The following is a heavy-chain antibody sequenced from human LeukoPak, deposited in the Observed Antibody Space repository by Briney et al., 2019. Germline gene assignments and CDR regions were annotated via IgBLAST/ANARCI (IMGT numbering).Heavy chain of an antibody. D-gene: IGHD5-18*01. J-gene: IGHJ4*02. CDR1: GYSFTSYW. V-gene: IGHV5-51*01. CDR2: IYPGDSDT. CDR3: ARQGRGYSYGSGYFDY. Sequence: GESLKISCKGSGYSFTSYWIGWVRQMPGKGLEWMGIIYPGDSDTRYSPSFQGQVTISADKSISTAYLQWSSLKASDTAMYYCARQGRGYSYGSGYFDYWGQGTLVTVSS.